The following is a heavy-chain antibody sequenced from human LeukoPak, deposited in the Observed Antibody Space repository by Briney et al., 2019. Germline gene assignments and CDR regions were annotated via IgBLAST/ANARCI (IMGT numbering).Heavy chain of an antibody. CDR3: ARGAFPTLLYFDY. CDR1: GYTFTGYY. CDR2: INPNSGGT. Sequence: GGSVKVSCKASGYTFTGYYMHWVRQAPGQGVEWMGWINPNSGGTNYAQKFQGRVTMTRDTSISTAYMELSRLRSDDTAVYYCARGAFPTLLYFDYWGQGTLVTVSS. J-gene: IGHJ4*02. V-gene: IGHV1-2*02. D-gene: IGHD2/OR15-2a*01.